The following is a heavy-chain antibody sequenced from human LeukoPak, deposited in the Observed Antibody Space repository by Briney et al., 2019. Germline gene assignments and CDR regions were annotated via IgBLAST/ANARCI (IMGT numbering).Heavy chain of an antibody. Sequence: GGSLRLSCAASGFTFSSYAMSWVRQAPGKGLEWVANIKQDGSEKYYVDSVKGRFAISRDNAKNSLYLQMNSLRAEDTAVYYCAREPYDYGDYGPFWGQGTLVTVSS. CDR3: AREPYDYGDYGPF. J-gene: IGHJ4*02. V-gene: IGHV3-7*01. CDR1: GFTFSSYA. D-gene: IGHD4-17*01. CDR2: IKQDGSEK.